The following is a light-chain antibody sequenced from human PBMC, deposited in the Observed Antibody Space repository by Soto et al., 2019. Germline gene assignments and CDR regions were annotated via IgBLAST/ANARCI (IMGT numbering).Light chain of an antibody. Sequence: VLTQSPGKLSLSPWERATLSCGASQSINTYLAWYQQKPGQAPRLLIYEASKRATGIPARFSGSGSGTNFTLTISSLEPEDFAVYYCQQRRSWQVTFGQGTRLEIK. CDR1: QSINTY. CDR2: EAS. CDR3: QQRRSWQVT. J-gene: IGKJ5*01. V-gene: IGKV3D-11*02.